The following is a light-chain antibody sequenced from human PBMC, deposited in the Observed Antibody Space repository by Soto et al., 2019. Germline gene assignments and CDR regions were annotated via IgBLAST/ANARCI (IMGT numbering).Light chain of an antibody. CDR3: QQRNNWSFT. CDR2: DAY. V-gene: IGKV3-11*01. Sequence: EIVLTQSPATLSLSPGERATLSCRASQSVSTYLAWYQQKPGQAPRLLMYDAYNRAIGIPARFSGRGSGTDFTLTITSLEPEDSAVDYYQQRNNWSFTFGGGTKVEIK. CDR1: QSVSTY. J-gene: IGKJ4*01.